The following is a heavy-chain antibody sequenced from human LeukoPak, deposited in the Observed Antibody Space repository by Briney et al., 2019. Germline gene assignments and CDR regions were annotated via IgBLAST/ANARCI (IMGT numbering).Heavy chain of an antibody. D-gene: IGHD6-13*01. J-gene: IGHJ4*02. V-gene: IGHV1-8*02. CDR3: ARARTSIATNDY. Sequence: VASVKVSCKVSGYTFTSYYMHWVRQATGQGLEWMGWMNPNSGNTGYAQKFQGRVTMTRNTSISTAYMELSSLRSEDTAVYYCARARTSIATNDYWGQGTLVTVSS. CDR2: MNPNSGNT. CDR1: GYTFTSYY.